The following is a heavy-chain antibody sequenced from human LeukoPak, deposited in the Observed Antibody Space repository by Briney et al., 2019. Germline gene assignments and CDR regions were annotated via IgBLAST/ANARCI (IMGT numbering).Heavy chain of an antibody. CDR3: AKDPDINYGDYFDY. D-gene: IGHD4-17*01. CDR2: IYSGGST. V-gene: IGHV3-53*01. CDR1: GFTVSSNY. J-gene: IGHJ4*02. Sequence: GGSLRLSCAASGFTVSSNYMSWVRQAPGKGLEWVSVIYSGGSTYYADSVKGRFTISRHNSKNTLYLQMNSLRAEDTAVYYCAKDPDINYGDYFDYWGQGTLVTVSS.